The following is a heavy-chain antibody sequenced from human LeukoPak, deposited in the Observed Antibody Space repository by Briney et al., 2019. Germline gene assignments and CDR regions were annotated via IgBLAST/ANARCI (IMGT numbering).Heavy chain of an antibody. CDR3: ARRDTGWNYCDY. V-gene: IGHV4-59*08. CDR2: IHYKGST. J-gene: IGHJ4*02. D-gene: IGHD6-19*01. CDR1: GDSINGHY. Sequence: SETLSLTCTISGDSINGHYWSWIRQPPGKRLEWIGDIHYKGSTNYNLSLKSRVTISVDTSKNHLSLNLTSVLAADTAIYYCARRDTGWNYCDYWGQGILVTVSS.